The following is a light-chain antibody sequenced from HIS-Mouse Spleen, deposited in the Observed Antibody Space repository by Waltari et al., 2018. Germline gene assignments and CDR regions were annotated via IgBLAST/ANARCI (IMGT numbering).Light chain of an antibody. V-gene: IGKV1-9*01. Sequence: DIQLTQSPSFLSASVGDRVTITCRASPGISSYLAWYQKNPGKAPKLLIYAASTLQSGVPSRFSGSGSGTEFTLTISSLQPEDFATYYCQQLNSYPPTFGQGTKVEIK. CDR2: AAS. J-gene: IGKJ1*01. CDR3: QQLNSYPPT. CDR1: PGISSY.